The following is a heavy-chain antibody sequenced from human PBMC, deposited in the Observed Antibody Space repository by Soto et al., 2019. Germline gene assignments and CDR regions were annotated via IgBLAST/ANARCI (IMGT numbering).Heavy chain of an antibody. CDR3: AKFEGPPLEYGYLDF. CDR2: IHGGGGAT. D-gene: IGHD1-1*01. J-gene: IGHJ2*01. Sequence: EVQLLESGGGLVQPGGSLRLSCAASGFIFSAAAMGWVRQAPGKGLEWVSTIHGGGGATHYADSVKGRFTISRDDSKNTLYAHMNSRRAEDTDVYYCAKFEGPPLEYGYLDFLGRGTLVTVSS. CDR1: GFIFSAAA. V-gene: IGHV3-23*01.